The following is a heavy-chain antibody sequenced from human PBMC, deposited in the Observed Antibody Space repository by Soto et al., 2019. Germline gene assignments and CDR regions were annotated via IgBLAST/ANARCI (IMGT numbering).Heavy chain of an antibody. CDR1: GGSISSSSYY. J-gene: IGHJ4*02. D-gene: IGHD3-3*01. CDR3: ARTVGDSYTYYDFWSGFD. Sequence: QLQLQESGPGLVKPSETLSLTCTVSGGSISSSSYYWGWIRQPPGKGLEWIGSIYYSGSTYYNPSLKSRVTISVDTSKNQCSMKRSSVTAADTAVYYCARTVGDSYTYYDFWSGFDWGQGTLVTVSS. V-gene: IGHV4-39*01. CDR2: IYYSGST.